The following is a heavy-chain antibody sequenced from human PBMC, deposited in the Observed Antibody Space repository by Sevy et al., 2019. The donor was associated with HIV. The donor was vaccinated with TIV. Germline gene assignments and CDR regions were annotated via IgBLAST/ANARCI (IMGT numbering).Heavy chain of an antibody. CDR2: IWYDGSNK. D-gene: IGHD2-2*02. V-gene: IGHV3-33*01. CDR3: ARDIADTGYCSSTSCYNFDY. CDR1: GFTFSSYG. Sequence: GGSLRLSCAASGFTFSSYGMHWDRQAPGKGLEWVAVIWYDGSNKYYADSVKGRFTISRDNSKNTLYLQMNSLRAEDTAVYYCARDIADTGYCSSTSCYNFDYWGQGTLVTVSS. J-gene: IGHJ4*02.